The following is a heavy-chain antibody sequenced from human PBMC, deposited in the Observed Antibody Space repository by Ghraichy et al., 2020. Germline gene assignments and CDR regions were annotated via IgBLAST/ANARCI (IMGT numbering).Heavy chain of an antibody. CDR2: INHSGST. Sequence: SETLSLTCAVYGGSFSGYYWSWIRQPPGKGLEWIGEINHSGSTNYNPSLKSRVTISVDTSKNQFSLKLSSVTAADTAVYYCARGVYSNYHRNWFDPWGQGTLVTVSS. CDR3: ARGVYSNYHRNWFDP. J-gene: IGHJ5*02. V-gene: IGHV4-34*01. D-gene: IGHD4-11*01. CDR1: GGSFSGYY.